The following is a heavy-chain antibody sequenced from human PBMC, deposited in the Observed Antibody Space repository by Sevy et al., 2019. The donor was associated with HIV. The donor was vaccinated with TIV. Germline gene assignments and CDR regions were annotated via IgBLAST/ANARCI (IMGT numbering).Heavy chain of an antibody. J-gene: IGHJ3*02. Sequence: GGSLRLSCAASGFTFSNAGRSWVRQAPGKGLEGVGGIKSKTDGGTPDYAAPVKARFTISRDDSKNTLYLQMNSLKTEDTAVYYCTRPIAAAGSGAFDIWGQGTMVTVSS. CDR1: GFTFSNAG. CDR2: IKSKTDGGTP. V-gene: IGHV3-15*01. CDR3: TRPIAAAGSGAFDI. D-gene: IGHD6-13*01.